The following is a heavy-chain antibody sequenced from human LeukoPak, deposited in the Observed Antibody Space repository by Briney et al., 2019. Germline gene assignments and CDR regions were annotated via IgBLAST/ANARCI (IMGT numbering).Heavy chain of an antibody. CDR3: AKDDSSGWYGPTNWFDP. D-gene: IGHD6-19*01. CDR2: VSGVST. J-gene: IGHJ5*02. Sequence: VSGVSTYYAASVKGRFTISRDNSNNTLYLQMNSLRAEDTAVYYCAKDDSSGWYGPTNWFDPWGQGTLVTVSS. V-gene: IGHV3-23*01.